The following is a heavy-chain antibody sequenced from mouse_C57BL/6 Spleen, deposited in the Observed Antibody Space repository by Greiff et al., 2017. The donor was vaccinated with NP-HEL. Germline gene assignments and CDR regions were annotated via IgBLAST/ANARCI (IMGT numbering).Heavy chain of an antibody. CDR1: GFTFSDYG. Sequence: EVKLVESGGGLVKPGGSLKLSCAASGFTFSDYGMHWVRQAPEKGLEWVAYISSGSSTIYYADTVKGRFTISRDNAKNTLFLQMTSLRSEDTAMYYCARSHYYGSSYLYYFDYWGQGTTLTVSS. CDR3: ARSHYYGSSYLYYFDY. D-gene: IGHD1-1*01. CDR2: ISSGSSTI. V-gene: IGHV5-17*01. J-gene: IGHJ2*01.